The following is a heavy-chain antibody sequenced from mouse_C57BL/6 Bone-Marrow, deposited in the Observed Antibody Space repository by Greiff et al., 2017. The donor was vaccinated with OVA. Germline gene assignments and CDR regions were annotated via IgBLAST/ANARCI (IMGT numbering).Heavy chain of an antibody. CDR3: ARGVFDY. Sequence: QVQLQQSGAELVRPGASVKLSCKASGYTFTDYYINWVKQRPGQGLEWIARIYPGSGNTYYNEKFKGKATLTAEKSSSTAYMQLSSLTSEDSAVYFCARGVFDYWGQGTTLTGSS. V-gene: IGHV1-76*01. J-gene: IGHJ2*01. CDR2: IYPGSGNT. CDR1: GYTFTDYY.